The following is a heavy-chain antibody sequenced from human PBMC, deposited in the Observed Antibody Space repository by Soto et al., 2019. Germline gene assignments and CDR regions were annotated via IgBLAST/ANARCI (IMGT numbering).Heavy chain of an antibody. CDR1: GFIFGNYA. D-gene: IGHD3-3*01. CDR2: ISGIGDNT. Sequence: EVQLLESGGGLIQPGGSLRLSCAVSGFIFGNYAMSWVRQAPGKGLEWVSAISGIGDNTYYADSVRGRFTISRDNPKNALYLQMNNLRVEDTAVYYCAKEHRVITSGDTFDIWGQGQWSPSLQ. J-gene: IGHJ3*02. CDR3: AKEHRVITSGDTFDI. V-gene: IGHV3-23*01.